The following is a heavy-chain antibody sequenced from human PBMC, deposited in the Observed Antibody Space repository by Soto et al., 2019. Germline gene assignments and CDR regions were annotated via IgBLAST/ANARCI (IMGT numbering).Heavy chain of an antibody. J-gene: IGHJ6*02. CDR2: IPWNSGTL. CDR1: GFTFNDFA. Sequence: GGSLRLSCVASGFTFNDFAMHWVRQAPGKGLEWVSGIPWNSGTLDYADSVRGRFSISRDNAENSLYLQMNSLRVEDTALYYCARHRGYHYYGMDVWGQGTTVTVSS. V-gene: IGHV3-9*01. CDR3: ARHRGYHYYGMDV.